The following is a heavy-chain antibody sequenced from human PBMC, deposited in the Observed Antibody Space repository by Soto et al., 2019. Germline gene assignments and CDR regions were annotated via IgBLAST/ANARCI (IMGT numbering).Heavy chain of an antibody. D-gene: IGHD3-16*02. J-gene: IGHJ4*02. V-gene: IGHV3-15*01. Sequence: VQLVESGGGLVKPGGSLRLSCAVSGITFKNAWMNWVRQAPGKGLEWVGHIKNKADGGTTDYAAPVKGRFTISREDSKNTLYLQMNSLKTEDTAVYYCTASLRRMQLLLSKFDYWGQGTLVSVSS. CDR2: IKNKADGGTT. CDR3: TASLRRMQLLLSKFDY. CDR1: GITFKNAW.